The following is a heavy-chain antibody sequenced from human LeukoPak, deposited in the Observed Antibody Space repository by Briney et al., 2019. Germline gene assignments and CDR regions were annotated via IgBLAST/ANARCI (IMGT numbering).Heavy chain of an antibody. V-gene: IGHV4-4*02. CDR3: ASEGIAVADLFDY. CDR2: IYHSGST. CDR1: GFTFSNYW. D-gene: IGHD6-19*01. J-gene: IGHJ4*02. Sequence: GSLRLSCAASGFTFSNYWMSWVRQPPGKGLEWIGEIYHSGSTNYNPSLKSRVTISVDKSKNQFSLKLSSVTAADTAVYYCASEGIAVADLFDYWGQGTLVTVSS.